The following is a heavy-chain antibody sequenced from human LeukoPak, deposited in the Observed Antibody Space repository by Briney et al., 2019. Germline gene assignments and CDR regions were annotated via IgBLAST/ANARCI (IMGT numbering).Heavy chain of an antibody. CDR3: VRDSYSNYFDY. J-gene: IGHJ4*02. Sequence: GGSQRLSCAASGFTFSSYRMNWVRQAPGEGLEWVSFISSSSSYIDYADSVKGRFTISRDNAKNSLYLQMNSLRAEDTAVYYCVRDSYSNYFDYWGQGTLVSVSS. CDR1: GFTFSSYR. D-gene: IGHD4-11*01. V-gene: IGHV3-21*01. CDR2: ISSSSSYI.